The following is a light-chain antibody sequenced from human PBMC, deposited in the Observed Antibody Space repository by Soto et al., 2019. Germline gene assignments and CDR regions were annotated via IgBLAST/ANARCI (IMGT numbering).Light chain of an antibody. J-gene: IGKJ3*01. CDR3: QQYGSSYT. CDR2: GAS. Sequence: EIVLTQSPGTLSLSPGERATLSCRASQSVNNNYLARYQQKPGQPPRLLIYGASSRAIGIPDRFSGGGSGTDFTLTISRLEPEDFAVYYCQQYGSSYTFGPGTKVDIK. V-gene: IGKV3-20*01. CDR1: QSVNNNY.